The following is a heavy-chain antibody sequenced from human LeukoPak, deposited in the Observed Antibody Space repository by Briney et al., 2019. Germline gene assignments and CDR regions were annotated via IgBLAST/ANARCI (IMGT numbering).Heavy chain of an antibody. CDR1: GYTFTSYD. CDR3: ARGLLEYSSSLYY. CDR2: MNPNSGNT. Sequence: ASVKVSFTASGYTFTSYDINWVRQATGQGLEWMGWMNPNSGNTGYAQKFQGRVTITRNTSISTAYMELSSLRSEDTAVYYCARGLLEYSSSLYYWGQGTLVTVSS. V-gene: IGHV1-8*03. J-gene: IGHJ4*02. D-gene: IGHD6-6*01.